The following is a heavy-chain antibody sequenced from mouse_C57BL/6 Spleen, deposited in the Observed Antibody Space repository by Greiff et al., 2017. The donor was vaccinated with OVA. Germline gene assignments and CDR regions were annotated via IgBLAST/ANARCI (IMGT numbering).Heavy chain of an antibody. Sequence: EVQLKESGTVLARPGASVKMSCKTSGYTFTSYWMHWVKQRPGQGLEWIGAIYPGNSDTSYNQKFKGKAKLTAVTSASTAYMELSSLTNEDSAVYYCTRWGGNYHYAMDYWGQGTSVTVSS. D-gene: IGHD2-1*01. CDR3: TRWGGNYHYAMDY. V-gene: IGHV1-5*01. CDR1: GYTFTSYW. J-gene: IGHJ4*01. CDR2: IYPGNSDT.